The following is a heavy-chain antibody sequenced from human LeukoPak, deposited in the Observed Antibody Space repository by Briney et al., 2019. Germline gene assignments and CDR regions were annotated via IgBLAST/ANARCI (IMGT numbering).Heavy chain of an antibody. J-gene: IGHJ4*02. CDR1: GFTFSDYY. CDR2: ISSSSSYI. D-gene: IGHD3-3*01. CDR3: ARGHYDFWSGYADIDDFDY. V-gene: IGHV3-11*06. Sequence: GGSLRLSCAASGFTFSDYYMSWIRQAPGKGLEWVSYISSSSSYIYYADSVKGRFTISRDNAKNSLYLQMNSLRAEDTAVYYCARGHYDFWSGYADIDDFDYWGQGTLVTVSS.